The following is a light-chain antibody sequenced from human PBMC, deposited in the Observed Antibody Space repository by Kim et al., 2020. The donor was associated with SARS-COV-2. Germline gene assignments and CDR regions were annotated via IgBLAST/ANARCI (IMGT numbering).Light chain of an antibody. Sequence: GQWVTISCSGSRSNIGSKNVNWYQQLSGTAPKLLIYKNNQRPSGVPDRFSASKSGTSASLAISGLQSEDEADYYCAVWDDSLKGWVFGGGTKLTVL. V-gene: IGLV1-44*01. CDR1: RSNIGSKN. CDR2: KNN. J-gene: IGLJ3*02. CDR3: AVWDDSLKGWV.